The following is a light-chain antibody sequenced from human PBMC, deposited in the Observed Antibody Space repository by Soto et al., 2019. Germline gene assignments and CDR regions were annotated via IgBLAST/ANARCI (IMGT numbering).Light chain of an antibody. CDR3: QQYNVWPLT. CDR1: QSVSSN. Sequence: EIVMTQSPATLSVAPGERATLSCRASQSVSSNLAWSQQKPGQTPKLLIYVASTRATGIPDRFSGSGSGTEFTLTISSLQSEDFAVYYCQQYNVWPLTFGGGTKVEFK. J-gene: IGKJ4*01. V-gene: IGKV3-15*01. CDR2: VAS.